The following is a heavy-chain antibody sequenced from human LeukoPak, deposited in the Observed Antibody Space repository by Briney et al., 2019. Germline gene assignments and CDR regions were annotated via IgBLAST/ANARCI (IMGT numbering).Heavy chain of an antibody. Sequence: GGSLRLSCAASGFSFSTYKMNWVRQAPGKGLEWVSYISSSGSTIFYADSVRGRFTISRDNAKDTVYLQMNSLRAEDTAVYYCARVSIGWYSFDYWGQGTLVTVSS. D-gene: IGHD6-19*01. CDR2: ISSSGSTI. J-gene: IGHJ4*02. CDR1: GFSFSTYK. CDR3: ARVSIGWYSFDY. V-gene: IGHV3-48*04.